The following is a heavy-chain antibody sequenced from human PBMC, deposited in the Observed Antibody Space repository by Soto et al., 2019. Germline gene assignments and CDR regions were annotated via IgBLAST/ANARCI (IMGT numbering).Heavy chain of an antibody. CDR2: ISGSGGST. CDR3: ASTLYGSGSYYNSYATLY. V-gene: IGHV3-23*01. Sequence: GGSLRLSCAASGFTFSSYAMSWVRQAPGKGLEWVSAISGSGGSTYYADSVKGRLTISRDNSKNTLYLQMNSLRAEDTAVYYCASTLYGSGSYYNSYATLYRGQGTLLPVSS. J-gene: IGHJ4*02. CDR1: GFTFSSYA. D-gene: IGHD3-10*01.